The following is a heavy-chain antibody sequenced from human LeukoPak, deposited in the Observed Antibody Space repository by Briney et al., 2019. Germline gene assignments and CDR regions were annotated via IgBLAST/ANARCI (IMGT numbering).Heavy chain of an antibody. CDR3: ARDLEPVLLWFGEFDP. CDR1: GYTFTNYG. Sequence: ASVKVSCKASGYTFTNYGISWVRQAPGQGLEWMGWISGYNGNTNYAQKLQGRVTMTTDTSTSTAFMELRSLRSDDTAVYYCARDLEPVLLWFGEFDPWGQGTLVTVSS. D-gene: IGHD3-10*01. CDR2: ISGYNGNT. V-gene: IGHV1-18*01. J-gene: IGHJ5*02.